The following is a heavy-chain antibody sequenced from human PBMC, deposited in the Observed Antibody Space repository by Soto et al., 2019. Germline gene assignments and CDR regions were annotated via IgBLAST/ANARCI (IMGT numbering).Heavy chain of an antibody. CDR2: IIPIFGMA. J-gene: IGHJ6*02. CDR3: AGGEGETAMENV. V-gene: IGHV1-69*01. CDR1: GGTLLSYT. D-gene: IGHD5-18*01. Sequence: QVQLVQSGAEVKKPGSSVKVSCKASGGTLLSYTISWVRQAPGQGLEWMGGIIPIFGMANYAQKFQGRVTITAGESTGVAFMELSSLRSDDTAVYYCAGGEGETAMENVWAQGTTVTVSS.